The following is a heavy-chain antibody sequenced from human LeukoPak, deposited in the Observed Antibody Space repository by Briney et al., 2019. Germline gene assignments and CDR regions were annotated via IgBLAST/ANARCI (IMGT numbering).Heavy chain of an antibody. V-gene: IGHV1-24*01. CDR3: ATGYSSGLDAFDI. Sequence: GASVKVSCKVSGYTLTELSMHWVRQAPGKGLEWMGGFDPEDGETIYAQKFQGRVTMIEDTSTDTAYMELSSLRSEDTAVYYCATGYSSGLDAFDIWGQGTMVTVSS. CDR2: FDPEDGET. J-gene: IGHJ3*02. D-gene: IGHD6-19*01. CDR1: GYTLTELS.